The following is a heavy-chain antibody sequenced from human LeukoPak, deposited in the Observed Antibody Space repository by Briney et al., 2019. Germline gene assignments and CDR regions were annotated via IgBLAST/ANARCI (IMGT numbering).Heavy chain of an antibody. CDR3: ARAPVIYYDSSGYYAADAFDI. V-gene: IGHV1-46*01. CDR1: GYTFTSYY. J-gene: IGHJ3*02. D-gene: IGHD3-22*01. CDR2: INPSGGST. Sequence: ASVKVSCKASGYTFTSYYMHWVRQAPGQGLEWMGIINPSGGSTSYAQKFQGRVTMTRDTSTSTVYMELSSLRSEDTAVYYCARAPVIYYDSSGYYAADAFDIWGQGTMVTVSS.